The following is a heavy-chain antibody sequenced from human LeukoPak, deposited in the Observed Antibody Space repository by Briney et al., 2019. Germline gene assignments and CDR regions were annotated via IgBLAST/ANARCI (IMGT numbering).Heavy chain of an antibody. V-gene: IGHV1-24*01. CDR2: FDPEDGET. D-gene: IGHD5-12*01. J-gene: IGHJ4*02. Sequence: GASVKVSCKVSGYTLTELSMHWVRQAPGKGLEWMGGFDPEDGETIYAQKFQGRVTMTEDTSTDTAYMELSSLRSEDTAVYYCATVGYSGYVGLHGDVYYFDYWGQGTLVTVSS. CDR3: ATVGYSGYVGLHGDVYYFDY. CDR1: GYTLTELS.